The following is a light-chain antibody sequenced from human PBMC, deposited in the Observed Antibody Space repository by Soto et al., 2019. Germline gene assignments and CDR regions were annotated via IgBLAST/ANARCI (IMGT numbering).Light chain of an antibody. Sequence: DIQMTQSPSSVSASVGDRLTITCRASQGISTWLAWYQQKAGKAPKLLIYGASRLLNGVPSRFSGSGSGTYFTLTISSLQPEDFATYYCQQTDGFPRTFGQGTKVDI. J-gene: IGKJ1*01. CDR1: QGISTW. V-gene: IGKV1-12*01. CDR3: QQTDGFPRT. CDR2: GAS.